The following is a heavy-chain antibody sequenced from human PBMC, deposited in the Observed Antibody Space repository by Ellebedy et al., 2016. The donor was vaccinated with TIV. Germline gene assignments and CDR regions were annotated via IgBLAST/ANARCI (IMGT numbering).Heavy chain of an antibody. D-gene: IGHD3-10*01. J-gene: IGHJ4*02. Sequence: SETLSLTCPVSGSSITTHYYWGWIRQSPGKGLEWIANKHHTGITYNNPSLESRVTISLDTSKDQFSLRLTSVTVADTAIYFCARVYFGEPHFDHWGQGIRVTVSS. CDR1: GSSITTHYY. CDR3: ARVYFGEPHFDH. CDR2: KHHTGIT. V-gene: IGHV4-38-2*01.